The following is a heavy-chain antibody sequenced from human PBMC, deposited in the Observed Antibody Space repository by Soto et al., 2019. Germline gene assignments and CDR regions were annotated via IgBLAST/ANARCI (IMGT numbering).Heavy chain of an antibody. Sequence: SETLSLTCTVSGGSFKSGSYSWSWIRQPPGKGLEWIGYVYHTGRTSYNSSLKSRVSISMDTSKNQFSLNLDSVTAADTAVYFCARDFAYFDSWGQGTLVTVSS. J-gene: IGHJ4*02. CDR3: ARDFAYFDS. D-gene: IGHD3-3*01. CDR1: GGSFKSGSYS. CDR2: VYHTGRT. V-gene: IGHV4-61*01.